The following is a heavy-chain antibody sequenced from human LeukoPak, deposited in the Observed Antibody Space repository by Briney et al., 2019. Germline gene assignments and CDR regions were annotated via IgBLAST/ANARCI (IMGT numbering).Heavy chain of an antibody. D-gene: IGHD2-2*01. J-gene: IGHJ6*02. CDR3: ARDLPPAPWNGMDV. CDR1: GLTVSSNY. Sequence: PGGSLRLSCAASGLTVSSNYMSWVRQAPGKGLEWVSVIYSGGSTYYADSVKGRVTISRDNSKNTLYLQMNSLRPADTAVYYCARDLPPAPWNGMDVWGQGTTVTVSS. CDR2: IYSGGST. V-gene: IGHV3-53*01.